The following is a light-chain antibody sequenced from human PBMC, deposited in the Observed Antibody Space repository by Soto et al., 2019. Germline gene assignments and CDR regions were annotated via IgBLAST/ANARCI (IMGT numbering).Light chain of an antibody. V-gene: IGLV1-40*01. CDR1: RSNIGAGYD. CDR2: GND. Sequence: QSVLTQPPSVSGAPGQSVTISCTGSRSNIGAGYDVHWYQQLPGTAPKLLIYGNDNRPSGVPDRFSGSKSGTSASLAITGLQAEDAAKYYCQTHDSSLSSYVVGTGTKLTVL. CDR3: QTHDSSLSSYV. J-gene: IGLJ1*01.